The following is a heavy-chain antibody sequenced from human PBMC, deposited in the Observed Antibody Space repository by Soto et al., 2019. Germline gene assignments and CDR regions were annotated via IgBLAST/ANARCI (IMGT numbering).Heavy chain of an antibody. V-gene: IGHV4-30-4*01. CDR2: IYYSGST. D-gene: IGHD3-22*01. CDR3: ASGEADYYDSSGYYVLDY. J-gene: IGHJ4*02. CDR1: GVSISSGDYY. Sequence: SETLSLTCTVSGVSISSGDYYWGRIRQPPGKGLEWIGYIYYSGSTYYNPSLKSRVNISVDTSKNKFSLKRNSVHGADTAVYYCASGEADYYDSSGYYVLDYWGQGTLVTVSS.